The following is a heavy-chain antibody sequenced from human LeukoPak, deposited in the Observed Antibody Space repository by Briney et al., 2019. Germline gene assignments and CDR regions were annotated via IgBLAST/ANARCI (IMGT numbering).Heavy chain of an antibody. CDR2: ISYDGSNK. CDR1: GFTFSSYA. CDR3: AAAIVVVPAAPH. J-gene: IGHJ4*02. V-gene: IGHV3-30-3*02. Sequence: PGGSLRLSCAASGFTFSSYAMHWVRQAPGKGLEWVAVISYDGSNKYYADSVKGRFTISRDNSKNTLYLQMNSLRAEDTAVYYCAAAIVVVPAAPHWGQGTLVTVSS. D-gene: IGHD2-2*01.